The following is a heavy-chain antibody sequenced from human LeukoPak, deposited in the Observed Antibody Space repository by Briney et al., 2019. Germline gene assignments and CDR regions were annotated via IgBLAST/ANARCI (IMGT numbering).Heavy chain of an antibody. Sequence: SETLSLTCSVSGGSTSSYCWSWIRQSAGKGLEYIGRIYTSGSTSYNPSLKSRVTISVDTSKNQFSLKLSSVTAAETAVYYCARSPRLGRYGYGPWELPVSYFDYWGQGTLVTVSS. J-gene: IGHJ4*02. V-gene: IGHV4-4*07. D-gene: IGHD1-26*01. CDR3: ARSPRLGRYGYGPWELPVSYFDY. CDR2: IYTSGST. CDR1: GGSTSSYC.